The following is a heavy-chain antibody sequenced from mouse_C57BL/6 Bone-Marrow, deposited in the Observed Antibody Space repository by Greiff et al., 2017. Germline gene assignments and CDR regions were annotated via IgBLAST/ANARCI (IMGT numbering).Heavy chain of an antibody. J-gene: IGHJ4*01. CDR3: SNSTTDYAMDY. CDR1: GYTFTSYW. D-gene: IGHD2-1*01. V-gene: IGHV1-64*01. Sequence: QVQLQQPGAELVKPGASVKLSCKASGYTFTSYWMHWVKQRPGQGLEWIGMIHPNSGSTKYNEKFKSKATLTVDKSSSTAYMQLSSLTSEDSAVYYCSNSTTDYAMDYWGQGTSVTVSS. CDR2: IHPNSGST.